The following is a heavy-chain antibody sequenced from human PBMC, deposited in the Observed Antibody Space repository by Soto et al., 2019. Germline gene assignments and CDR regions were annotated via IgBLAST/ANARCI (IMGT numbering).Heavy chain of an antibody. CDR3: ARWNHMAVLTHFDS. V-gene: IGHV4-30-4*01. J-gene: IGHJ4*02. CDR2: THFSGIT. Sequence: QVQLRESGPGLVKPSQTLSLACTVSGDSTFSSDYFWSWVRRPPGKGLEWIGYTHFSGITFYNPSLRSRVSLSLDTSKNEFSLKMNAVTAADTAVYYCARWNHMAVLTHFDSWGQGTLVTVSS. D-gene: IGHD1-1*01. CDR1: GDSTFSSDYF.